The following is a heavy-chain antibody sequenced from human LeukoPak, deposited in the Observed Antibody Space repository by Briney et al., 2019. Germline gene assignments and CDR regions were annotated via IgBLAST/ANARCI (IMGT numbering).Heavy chain of an antibody. CDR3: AGVPGYDYYYYMDV. CDR1: GFTFSSYE. Sequence: GGSLRLSCAASGFTFSSYEMNWVRQAPGKGLEWVSYISSSGSTIYYADSVKGRFTISRDNAKNSLYLQMNSLRAEDTALYYCAGVPGYDYYYYMDVWGKGTTVTVSS. CDR2: ISSSGSTI. V-gene: IGHV3-48*03. J-gene: IGHJ6*03.